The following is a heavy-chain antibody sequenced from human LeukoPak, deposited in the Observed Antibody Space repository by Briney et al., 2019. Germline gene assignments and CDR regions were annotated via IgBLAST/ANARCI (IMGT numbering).Heavy chain of an antibody. D-gene: IGHD5-18*01. V-gene: IGHV7-4-1*02. CDR1: GYTFTSYA. CDR2: INTNTGNP. Sequence: ASVKLSCKASGYTFTSYAMNWVRQAPGQGLEWMGWINTNTGNPTYAQGFTGRFVFSLDTSVSTTYLQISSLKAEDTAVYYCARGYSYGYGQLQHLDYWGQGTLVTVSS. J-gene: IGHJ4*02. CDR3: ARGYSYGYGQLQHLDY.